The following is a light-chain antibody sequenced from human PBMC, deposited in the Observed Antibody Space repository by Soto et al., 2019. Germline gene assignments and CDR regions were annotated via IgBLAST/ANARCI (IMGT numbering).Light chain of an antibody. V-gene: IGKV3-20*01. CDR1: QSVNRRY. CDR3: QQYGSSPLFT. Sequence: EIVLTQSPGTLSLSPGERAILSCRASQSVNRRYLAWYQQKPGQAPGLLIYGTSSRATGIPDRFSGSGSGTDFTLTISRLEPEDSAVYYCQQYGSSPLFTFGPGTKVDIK. CDR2: GTS. J-gene: IGKJ3*01.